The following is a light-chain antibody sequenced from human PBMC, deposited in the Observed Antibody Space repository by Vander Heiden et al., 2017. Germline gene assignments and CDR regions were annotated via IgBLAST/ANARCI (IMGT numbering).Light chain of an antibody. J-gene: IGKJ3*01. V-gene: IGKV1-33*01. CDR2: DAS. CDR1: QDISNY. CDR3: QQYDNPPIT. Sequence: DLQLIQSPSSLSASVGDRVTITCQASQDISNYLNWYQQKPGKAPKLLIYDASNLETGVPSRFSGSGSGTDFTFTISSLQPEDIATYYCQQYDNPPITFGPGTKVDIK.